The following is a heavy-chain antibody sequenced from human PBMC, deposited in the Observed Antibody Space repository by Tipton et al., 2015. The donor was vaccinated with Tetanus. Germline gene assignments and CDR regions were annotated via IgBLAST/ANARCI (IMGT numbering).Heavy chain of an antibody. CDR3: ARRGEARANWFDS. Sequence: LEWVSYISYSSTSIYYADSVKGRFGVSRDNAKNSLYLQMNTLRDDDTAVYYCARRGEARANWFDSWGQGTLVTVSS. V-gene: IGHV3-48*02. J-gene: IGHJ5*01. CDR2: ISYSSTSI.